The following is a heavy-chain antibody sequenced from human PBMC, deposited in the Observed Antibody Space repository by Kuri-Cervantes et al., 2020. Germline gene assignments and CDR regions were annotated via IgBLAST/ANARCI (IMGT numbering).Heavy chain of an antibody. Sequence: ASVKVSCKASGYTFTDYYIHWVRQAPGQGLEWMGWINPNSGGTKYAQKFQGWVTMTRDTSISTAYMELSRLSSDDTAVYYCARDIFGDYSASGTYYERGNAFNIWGQGTMVTVSS. CDR1: GYTFTDYY. V-gene: IGHV1-2*04. CDR2: INPNSGGT. D-gene: IGHD3-10*01. CDR3: ARDIFGDYSASGTYYERGNAFNI. J-gene: IGHJ3*02.